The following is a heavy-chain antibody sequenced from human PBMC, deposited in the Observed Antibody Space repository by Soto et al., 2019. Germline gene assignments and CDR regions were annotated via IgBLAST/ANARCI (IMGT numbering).Heavy chain of an antibody. CDR1: GYTFTSYG. Sequence: QVPLVQSGAEVKKPGASVKVSCKASGYTFTSYGISWGRQAPGQGLEWMGWISAYNGNTNYAQTLQGRVTMTTDTCMSTAYMELRSLRSDDTAVYYCARDVIRDYCADSNWFDPWGQGTLVTVS. CDR2: ISAYNGNT. D-gene: IGHD4-17*01. J-gene: IGHJ5*02. V-gene: IGHV1-18*01. CDR3: ARDVIRDYCADSNWFDP.